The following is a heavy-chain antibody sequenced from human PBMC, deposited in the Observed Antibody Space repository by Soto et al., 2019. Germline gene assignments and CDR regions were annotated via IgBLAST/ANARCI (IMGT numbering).Heavy chain of an antibody. Sequence: PSETLSLTCAVSGGSISSSNWWSWVRQPPGKGLEWIGEIYHSGSTNYNPSLKSRVTISVDKSKNQFSLKLSSVTAADTAVYYCARRVHCGGDCYSGQGWFDPWGQGTLVTVYS. V-gene: IGHV4-4*02. CDR3: ARRVHCGGDCYSGQGWFDP. J-gene: IGHJ5*02. CDR2: IYHSGST. CDR1: GGSISSSNW. D-gene: IGHD2-21*02.